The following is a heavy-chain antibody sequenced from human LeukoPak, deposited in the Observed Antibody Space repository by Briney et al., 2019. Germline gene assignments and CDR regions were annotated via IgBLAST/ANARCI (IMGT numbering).Heavy chain of an antibody. D-gene: IGHD3-22*01. CDR2: INPNSGGT. J-gene: IGHJ4*02. V-gene: IGHV1-2*02. CDR1: GYTFTGYY. Sequence: ASVKVSCKASGYTFTGYYMHWVRQAPGQGLEWMGWINPNSGGTNYAQKFQGRVTMTRDTSISTAYMELSRLRSDDTAVYYCARVSKADYYDSSGYSVWGQGTMVTVSP. CDR3: ARVSKADYYDSSGYSV.